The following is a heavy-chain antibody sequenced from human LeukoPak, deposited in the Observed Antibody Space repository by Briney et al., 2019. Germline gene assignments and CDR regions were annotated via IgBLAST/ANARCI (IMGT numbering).Heavy chain of an antibody. CDR1: GFTFTSYV. D-gene: IGHD6-19*01. J-gene: IGHJ4*02. CDR3: AKDLVSGDWYWRGFDS. Sequence: PGGSLRLSCAAPGFTFTSYVIRCGRQGPGRGRECGSAIGGGGARTYYAESVRGRFTVSRDNSKNTVYLQLNSLRGEDTAVYYCAKDLVSGDWYWRGFDSWGQGTLVTVSS. V-gene: IGHV3-23*01. CDR2: IGGGGART.